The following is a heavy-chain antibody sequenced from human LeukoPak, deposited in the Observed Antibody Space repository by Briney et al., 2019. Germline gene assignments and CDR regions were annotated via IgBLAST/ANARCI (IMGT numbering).Heavy chain of an antibody. J-gene: IGHJ6*03. CDR3: ARDAFSPPYYYYYMDV. D-gene: IGHD3-16*01. V-gene: IGHV3-48*03. Sequence: GGSLRLSCVASGFTFSKYEMNWVRQAPGKGLEYISYISGSGSNIDYADSVKGRFAISRDNAKNLLYLQMNSLRVEDTAVYYCARDAFSPPYYYYYMDVWGKGTTVTVSS. CDR2: ISGSGSNI. CDR1: GFTFSKYE.